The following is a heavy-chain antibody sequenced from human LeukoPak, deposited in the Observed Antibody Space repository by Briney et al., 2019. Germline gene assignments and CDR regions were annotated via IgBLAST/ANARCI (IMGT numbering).Heavy chain of an antibody. J-gene: IGHJ4*02. CDR1: GFTFSSYV. CDR2: ISDTGGST. V-gene: IGHV3-23*01. Sequence: PGGSPRLSCAASGFTFSSYVMNWVRQAPGKGLEWVSAISDTGGSTYYADSVRGRFTISRDNSKNTLYLQMSSLRAEDTAVYYCAKGSSGWDFDYWGQGTLVTVSS. D-gene: IGHD6-19*01. CDR3: AKGSSGWDFDY.